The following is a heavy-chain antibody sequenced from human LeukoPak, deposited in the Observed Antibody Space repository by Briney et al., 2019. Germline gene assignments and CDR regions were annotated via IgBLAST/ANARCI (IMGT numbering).Heavy chain of an antibody. J-gene: IGHJ3*02. D-gene: IGHD6-13*01. CDR3: ARDNMGSSWHMSAFDI. CDR2: IYDSGST. CDR1: GGSIRSYY. Sequence: SETLSLTCTVSGGSIRSYYWSWIRQPPGKGLECIGYIYDSGSTNYNSGSTYYNPSLKSRVTISLDTSKNQFSLKLSSVTAADTAVYYCARDNMGSSWHMSAFDIWGQGTMVTVSS. V-gene: IGHV4-59*01.